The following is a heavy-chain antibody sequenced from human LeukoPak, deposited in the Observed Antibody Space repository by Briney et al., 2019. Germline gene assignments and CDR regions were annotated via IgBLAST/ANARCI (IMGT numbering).Heavy chain of an antibody. V-gene: IGHV4-38-2*02. J-gene: IGHJ5*02. CDR3: ARDGGFYYTASPNSWFDP. Sequence: PSETLFLTCIVSGYSISSDYCWGWIRQAPGKGLEWIGSISHRGSPYYNPSLQSRVTMSADTPNNQFSLRLSSVTAADTAVYYCARDGGFYYTASPNSWFDPWGQGILVTVSS. CDR1: GYSISSDYC. CDR2: ISHRGSP. D-gene: IGHD2-15*01.